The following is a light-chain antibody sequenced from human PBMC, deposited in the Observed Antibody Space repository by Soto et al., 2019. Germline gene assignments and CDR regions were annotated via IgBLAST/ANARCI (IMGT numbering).Light chain of an antibody. J-gene: IGKJ2*01. CDR1: QSISNW. CDR2: KAS. CDR3: QQYNSYSPGYT. V-gene: IGKV1-5*03. Sequence: DIQMTQSPSTLSASVGDRVTMTCRASQSISNWLAWYQQKPGKAPKLLIYKASSLESGDPSRFSGTGSGTEFTLTINSLQPHDFATYYCQQYNSYSPGYTFGQGTKLEI.